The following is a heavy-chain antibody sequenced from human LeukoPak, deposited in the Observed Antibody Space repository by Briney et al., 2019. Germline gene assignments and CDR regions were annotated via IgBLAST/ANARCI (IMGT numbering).Heavy chain of an antibody. CDR1: GGSISSSSYY. CDR2: IYYSGST. V-gene: IGHV4-39*07. Sequence: PSETLSLTSTVSGGSISSSSYYWGWIRQPPGKGLEWIGSIYYSGSTYYNPSLKSRVTISVDTSKNQFSLKLSSVTAADTAVYYCARESRLTVTTGSGAFDIWGQGTMVTVSS. CDR3: ARESRLTVTTGSGAFDI. D-gene: IGHD4-17*01. J-gene: IGHJ3*02.